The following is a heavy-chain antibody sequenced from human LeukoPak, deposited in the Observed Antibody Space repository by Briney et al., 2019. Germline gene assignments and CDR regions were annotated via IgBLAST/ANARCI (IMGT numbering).Heavy chain of an antibody. V-gene: IGHV3-30*04. Sequence: GGSLLLCSAASGFTFSSCATRWVRQAAGKGLGGVTVISYDGSNRYYADSVKGRFTISRDTFKNSLYLQMNSLRAEDTAVYYCAELGITMIGGVWGKGTTVTISS. CDR2: ISYDGSNR. CDR3: AELGITMIGGV. D-gene: IGHD3-10*02. J-gene: IGHJ6*04. CDR1: GFTFSSCA.